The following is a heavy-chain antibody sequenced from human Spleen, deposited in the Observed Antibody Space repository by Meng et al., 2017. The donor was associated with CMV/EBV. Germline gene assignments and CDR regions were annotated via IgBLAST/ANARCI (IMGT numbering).Heavy chain of an antibody. J-gene: IGHJ4*02. CDR3: ARERDPPGAAPGRFHFDY. V-gene: IGHV4-4*08. CDR2: ISNNGRS. D-gene: IGHD2-15*01. Sequence: GSLRLSCTVSGGSINTFYWNWIRQSPGKGLEWIGFISNNGRSLYNPSLKSRLAISMDPSKNQFSLKLNSITVADTAVYYCARERDPPGAAPGRFHFDYWGQGTLVTVSS. CDR1: GGSINTFY.